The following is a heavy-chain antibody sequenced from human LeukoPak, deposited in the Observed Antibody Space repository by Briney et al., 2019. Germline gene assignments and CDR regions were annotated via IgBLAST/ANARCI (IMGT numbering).Heavy chain of an antibody. CDR2: ISWNSGSI. D-gene: IGHD3-3*01. V-gene: IGHV3-9*03. CDR3: AKDRGITILGVVTD. CDR1: GFTFDDYA. Sequence: GGSLRLSCAAPGFTFDDYAMHWVRQAPGKGLEWVSGISWNSGSIGYADSVKGRFTISRDNAKNSLYLQMNSLRAEDMALYYCAKDRGITILGVVTDWGQGTLVTVSS. J-gene: IGHJ4*02.